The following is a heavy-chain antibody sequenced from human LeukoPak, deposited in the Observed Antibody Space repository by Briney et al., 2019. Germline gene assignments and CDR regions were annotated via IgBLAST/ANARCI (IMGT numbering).Heavy chain of an antibody. CDR2: ISSSSSYI. Sequence: PGGSLRLSCAASGFTFSSYSMNWVRQAPGKGLEWVSSISSSSSYIYYADSVKGRFTISRDNAKNSLYLQMNSLRAEDTAVYYCARRPLDYSNYGLDYWGQGTLVTVSS. D-gene: IGHD4-11*01. CDR3: ARRPLDYSNYGLDY. V-gene: IGHV3-21*01. CDR1: GFTFSSYS. J-gene: IGHJ4*02.